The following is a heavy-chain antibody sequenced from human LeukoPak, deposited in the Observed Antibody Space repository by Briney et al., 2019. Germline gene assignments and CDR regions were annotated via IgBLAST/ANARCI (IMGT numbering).Heavy chain of an antibody. Sequence: GGSLRLSCAASGFTFSSYAMSWVRQAPGKGLEWVSAISGSGGSTYYADSVKGRFTISRDNSKNTLYLQMNSLYYCAEDREFFWSGYYFTYYFDYWGQGTLVTVSS. CDR3: WSGYYFTYYFDY. J-gene: IGHJ4*02. CDR2: ISGSGGST. D-gene: IGHD3-3*01. CDR1: GFTFSSYA. V-gene: IGHV3-23*01.